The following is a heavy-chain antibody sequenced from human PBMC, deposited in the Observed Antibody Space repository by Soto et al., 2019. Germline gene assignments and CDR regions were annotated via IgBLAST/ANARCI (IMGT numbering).Heavy chain of an antibody. J-gene: IGHJ4*02. CDR1: GYSFTSYW. CDR2: IDPSDSYT. Sequence: GESLKIPCKGSGYSFTSYWISWVRQMPGKGLEWMGRIDPSDSYTNYSPSFQGHVTISADKSISTAYLQWSSLKASDTAMYYCARHDPGSSSSWYGWGQGTLVTVSS. V-gene: IGHV5-10-1*01. D-gene: IGHD6-13*01. CDR3: ARHDPGSSSSWYG.